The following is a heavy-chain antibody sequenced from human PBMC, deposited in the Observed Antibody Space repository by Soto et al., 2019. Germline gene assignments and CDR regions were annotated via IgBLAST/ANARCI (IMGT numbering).Heavy chain of an antibody. CDR1: GGYVISGSYY. Sequence: ASETLSLTCTVSGGYVISGSYYWSWNRQPPGKGLEWIGYIYYSGSTNYNPSLKSRVTISVDTSKNQFSLKLSSVTAADTAVYYCANYPTTVTSDYWGQGTLVTVSS. V-gene: IGHV4-61*01. J-gene: IGHJ4*02. D-gene: IGHD4-17*01. CDR3: ANYPTTVTSDY. CDR2: IYYSGST.